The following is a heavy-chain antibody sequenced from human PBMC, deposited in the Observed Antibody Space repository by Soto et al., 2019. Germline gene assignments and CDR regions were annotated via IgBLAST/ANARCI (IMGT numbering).Heavy chain of an antibody. Sequence: PSETLSLTCTVSGGSISSSSYYWGWIRQPPGKGLEWIGSIYYSGSTYYNPSLKSRVTISVDTSKNQFSLKLSSVTAADTAVYYCARLRTAMVSEMDVWGQGTTVT. D-gene: IGHD5-18*01. V-gene: IGHV4-39*01. CDR3: ARLRTAMVSEMDV. CDR1: GGSISSSSYY. J-gene: IGHJ6*02. CDR2: IYYSGST.